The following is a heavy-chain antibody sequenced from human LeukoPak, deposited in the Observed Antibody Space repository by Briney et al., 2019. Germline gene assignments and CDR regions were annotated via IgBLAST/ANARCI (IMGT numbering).Heavy chain of an antibody. CDR3: ACELAATLDY. J-gene: IGHJ4*02. V-gene: IGHV4-31*03. Sequence: SETLSLTCTVSGGSISSGGYNWSWIRQHPGKGLEWIGYIYYSGSTYYNPSLKSRVTISVDTSKNQFSLKLSSVTAEDTAVYYCACELAATLDYWGQGTLVTVSS. D-gene: IGHD2-15*01. CDR1: GGSISSGGYN. CDR2: IYYSGST.